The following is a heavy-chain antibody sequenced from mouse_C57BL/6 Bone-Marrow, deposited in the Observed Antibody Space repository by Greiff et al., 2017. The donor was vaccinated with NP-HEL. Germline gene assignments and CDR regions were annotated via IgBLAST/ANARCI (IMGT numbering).Heavy chain of an antibody. CDR3: ADYYGSSFCV. J-gene: IGHJ1*03. D-gene: IGHD1-1*01. V-gene: IGHV1-19*01. CDR1: GYTFTDYY. CDR2: INPYNGGT. Sequence: EVQLQESGPVLVKPGASVKMSCKASGYTFTDYYMNWVKQSHGKSLEWIGVINPYNGGTSYNQKFKGKATLTVDKSSSTAYMELNSLTSEDSAVYYCADYYGSSFCVWGTGTTVTVSS.